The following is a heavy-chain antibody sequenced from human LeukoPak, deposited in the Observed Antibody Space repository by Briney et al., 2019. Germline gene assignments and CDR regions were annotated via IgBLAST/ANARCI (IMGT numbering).Heavy chain of an antibody. V-gene: IGHV3-30-3*01. D-gene: IGHD3-22*01. CDR3: ARGGYYYDTTGSPGDY. J-gene: IGHJ4*02. CDR2: ISYAGTNK. Sequence: GTSLRLSCVVSGFTLTNYALHWVRQAPGKGLEWVAVISYAGTNKYYADSVKGRFTISRDISKNTVYLHMDSLRDEDTAVYFCARGGYYYDTTGSPGDYWGQGALVTVSS. CDR1: GFTLTNYA.